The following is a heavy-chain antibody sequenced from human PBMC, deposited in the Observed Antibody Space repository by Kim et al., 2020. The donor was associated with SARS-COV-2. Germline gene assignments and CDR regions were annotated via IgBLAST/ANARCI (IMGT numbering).Heavy chain of an antibody. Sequence: SETLSLTCTVSGGSISSSSYYWGWIRQPPGKGLEWIGSIYYSGSTYYNPSLKNRVTISVDTSKNQFSLKLSSVTAADTAVYYCARAHRGGSGPQGAFDL. J-gene: IGHJ2*01. D-gene: IGHD3-10*01. CDR2: IYYSGST. CDR1: GGSISSSSYY. V-gene: IGHV4-39*07. CDR3: ARAHRGGSGPQGAFDL.